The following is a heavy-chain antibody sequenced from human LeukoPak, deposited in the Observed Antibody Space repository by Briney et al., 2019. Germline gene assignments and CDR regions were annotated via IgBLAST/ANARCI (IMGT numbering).Heavy chain of an antibody. Sequence: PGGSLRLSCAASGFTFSSYAMHWVRQAPGKGLEWVAVISYDGSNKYYADSVKGRFTISRDNSKNTLYLQMNSLRAEDTAVYYCAGESSGYPYYYYGMDVWGQGTTVTVSS. V-gene: IGHV3-30-3*01. CDR2: ISYDGSNK. CDR3: AGESSGYPYYYYGMDV. D-gene: IGHD3-22*01. CDR1: GFTFSSYA. J-gene: IGHJ6*02.